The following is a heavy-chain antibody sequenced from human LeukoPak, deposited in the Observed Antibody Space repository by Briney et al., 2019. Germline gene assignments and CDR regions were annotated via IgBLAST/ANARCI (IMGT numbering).Heavy chain of an antibody. CDR3: ARLVHSGLGEDDY. V-gene: IGHV1-2*02. D-gene: IGHD3-16*01. CDR1: GYSFTGYY. Sequence: ASVKVSCKASGYSFTGYYMNWVRQAPGQGFEWMGWINPYSGDTKYAQKFQGRVTVTRDTSISTVYMDFSRLRPDDTAVYYCARLVHSGLGEDDYWGQGTLVTVSS. CDR2: INPYSGDT. J-gene: IGHJ4*02.